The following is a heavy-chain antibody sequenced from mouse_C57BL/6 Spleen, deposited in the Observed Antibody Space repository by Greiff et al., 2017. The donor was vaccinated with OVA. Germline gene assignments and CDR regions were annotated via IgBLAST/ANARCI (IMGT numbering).Heavy chain of an antibody. Sequence: QVQLQQSGPELVKPAASVKISCKASGYAFSSSWMNWVKQRPGKGLEWIGRIYPGDGDTNYNGKFKGKATLTADKSSSTAYMQLSSLTSEDSAVYFCARSYYSNYEGYAMDYWGQGTSVTVSS. D-gene: IGHD2-5*01. V-gene: IGHV1-82*01. CDR3: ARSYYSNYEGYAMDY. CDR2: IYPGDGDT. CDR1: GYAFSSSW. J-gene: IGHJ4*01.